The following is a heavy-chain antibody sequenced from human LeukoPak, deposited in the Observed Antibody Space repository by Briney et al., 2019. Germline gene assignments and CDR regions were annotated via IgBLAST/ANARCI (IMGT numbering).Heavy chain of an antibody. CDR3: VIWLLDVDY. J-gene: IGHJ4*02. V-gene: IGHV1-8*02. D-gene: IGHD3-9*01. Sequence: ASVKVSCKASGYTFTSYGISWVRQAPGQGLEWMGWMNPNSGNTGYAQKFQGRVTMTRNTSISTAYMELSSLRSEDTAVYYCVIWLLDVDYWGQGTLVTVSS. CDR2: MNPNSGNT. CDR1: GYTFTSYG.